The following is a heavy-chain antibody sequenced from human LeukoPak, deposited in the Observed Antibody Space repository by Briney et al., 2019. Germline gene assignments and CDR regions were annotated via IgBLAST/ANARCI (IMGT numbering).Heavy chain of an antibody. CDR3: ARAVLYDFWSGYWSDAFDI. V-gene: IGHV3-21*01. CDR1: GFTFSSYS. J-gene: IGHJ3*02. D-gene: IGHD3-3*01. CDR2: ISSSSYI. Sequence: PGGSLRLSCAASGFTFSSYSMNWVRQAPGKGLEWVSSISSSSYIYYADSVKGRFTISRDNAKNSLYLQMNSLRAEDTAVYYCARAVLYDFWSGYWSDAFDIWGQGTMVTVSS.